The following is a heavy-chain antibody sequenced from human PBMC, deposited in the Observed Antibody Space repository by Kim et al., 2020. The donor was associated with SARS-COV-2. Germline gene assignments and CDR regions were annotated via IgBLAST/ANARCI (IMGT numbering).Heavy chain of an antibody. CDR1: SDSISSYY. V-gene: IGHV4-59*01. CDR3: ARSEGRGSWHQFDY. Sequence: SETLSLTCTVSSDSISSYYCSWIRQLPGKGLEWIGYIYYSGSTNYNPSLNSRVTISWDTSKNQFSLELTSVTDADTAVYYCARSEGRGSWHQFDYWGQGILFTVSS. CDR2: IYYSGST. J-gene: IGHJ4*02. D-gene: IGHD6-13*01.